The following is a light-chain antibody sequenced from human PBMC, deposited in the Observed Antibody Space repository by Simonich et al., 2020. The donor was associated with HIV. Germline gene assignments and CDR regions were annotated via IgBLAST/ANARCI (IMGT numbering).Light chain of an antibody. CDR2: KAS. V-gene: IGKV1-5*03. CDR3: LQDYNYPLT. Sequence: DIQMTQSPSTLSASVGDRVTITCRASQSISRWLACYQQKPGKAPSRLIYKASSLESGVPSRFSGSGSGTDFTLTISSLQPEDFATYYCLQDYNYPLTFGGGTKVEVK. J-gene: IGKJ4*01. CDR1: QSISRW.